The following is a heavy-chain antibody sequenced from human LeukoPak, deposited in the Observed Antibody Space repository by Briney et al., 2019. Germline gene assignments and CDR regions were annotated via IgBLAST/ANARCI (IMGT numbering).Heavy chain of an antibody. J-gene: IGHJ4*02. D-gene: IGHD1/OR15-1a*01. Sequence: SETLSLTCAVYGGSFSGYYWSWIRQPAGKGLEWIGRIYTSGSTNYNPSLKSRGAISVYTSKNKFSLKLSSVTAADAAVYYCARGTGTNLDYWGQGTLVTVSS. V-gene: IGHV4-59*10. CDR2: IYTSGST. CDR3: ARGTGTNLDY. CDR1: GGSFSGYY.